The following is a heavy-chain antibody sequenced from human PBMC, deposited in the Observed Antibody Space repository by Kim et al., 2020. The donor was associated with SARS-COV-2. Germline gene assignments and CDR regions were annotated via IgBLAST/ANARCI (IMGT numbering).Heavy chain of an antibody. V-gene: IGHV3-30*04. J-gene: IGHJ6*02. CDR3: ARSRYNWHDSYYAMDV. CDR2: ISYDERNK. CDR1: GFTFSDYA. Sequence: GGSLRLSCADSGFTFSDYAMHWVRQAPGKGLGWVAIISYDERNKYYIDSVKGRFTISRDNSMNTLYLQMNSLRPEDTAVYYCARSRYNWHDSYYAMDVWGQGTTVTVSS. D-gene: IGHD1-1*01.